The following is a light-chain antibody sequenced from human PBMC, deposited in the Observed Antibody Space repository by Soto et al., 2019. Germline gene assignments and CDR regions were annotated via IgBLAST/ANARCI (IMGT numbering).Light chain of an antibody. CDR1: QSVSSSY. CDR2: GAS. V-gene: IGKV3-20*01. Sequence: EIVLTQSPGTLSLSPGERATLYCRASQSVSSSYLAWYQQKPGQAPRLLIYGASSRATGIPDRFSGSGSGTDFTLTISRREPEDVAVYYCQQYGSSLTWTFGQGTKVEIK. J-gene: IGKJ1*01. CDR3: QQYGSSLTWT.